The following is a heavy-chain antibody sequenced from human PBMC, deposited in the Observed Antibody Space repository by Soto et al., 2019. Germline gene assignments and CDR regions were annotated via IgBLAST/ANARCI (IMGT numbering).Heavy chain of an antibody. CDR2: INHSGST. V-gene: IGHV4-34*01. D-gene: IGHD1-26*01. CDR1: GGSFSGYY. J-gene: IGHJ5*02. CDR3: ARVSGSYKRYNWFDP. Sequence: SETLSLTCAVYGGSFSGYYWSWIRQPPGKGLEWIGEINHSGSTNYNPSLKSRVTISVDTSKNQFSLKLSSVTAADTAVYYCARVSGSYKRYNWFDPWGQGTLVTVS.